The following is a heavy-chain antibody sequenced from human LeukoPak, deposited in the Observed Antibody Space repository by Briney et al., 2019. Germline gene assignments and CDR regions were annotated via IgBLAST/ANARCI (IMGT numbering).Heavy chain of an antibody. V-gene: IGHV1-18*01. D-gene: IGHD1-14*01. CDR2: ISAYNGNT. CDR3: ATVSFSDPHNRPYYFDY. J-gene: IGHJ4*02. Sequence: ASVKVSCKASGYTFTSYGISWVRQAPGQGLEWMGWISAYNGNTNYAQKFQGRVTMTEDTSTDTAYMELSSLRSEDTAVYYCATVSFSDPHNRPYYFDYWGQGTLVTVSS. CDR1: GYTFTSYG.